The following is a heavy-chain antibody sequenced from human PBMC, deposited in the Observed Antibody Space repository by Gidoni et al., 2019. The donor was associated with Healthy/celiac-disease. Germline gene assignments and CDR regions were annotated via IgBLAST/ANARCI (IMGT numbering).Heavy chain of an antibody. J-gene: IGHJ3*02. D-gene: IGHD4-17*01. CDR3: ARARSDYGDYVLGSVAFDI. Sequence: EVQLVESGGGLVQPGGSLRLSCAASGFTVSSNYMSWVRQAPGKGLEWVSVIYSGGSTYYADSVKGRFTISRDNSKNTLYLQMNSLRAEDTAVYYCARARSDYGDYVLGSVAFDIWGQGTMVTVSS. CDR1: GFTVSSNY. V-gene: IGHV3-66*01. CDR2: IYSGGST.